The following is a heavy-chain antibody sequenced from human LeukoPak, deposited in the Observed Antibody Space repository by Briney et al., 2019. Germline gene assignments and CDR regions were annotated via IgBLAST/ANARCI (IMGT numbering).Heavy chain of an antibody. Sequence: PGGSLRLSCAASGFTFSSYEMNWVRQAPGKGLEWVSYISSSGSTIYYADSVKGRFTISRDNAKNSLYLQMNSLRAEDTAVYYCARGKGSPNWFDPWGQGTLVTVSS. CDR3: ARGKGSPNWFDP. CDR2: ISSSGSTI. J-gene: IGHJ5*02. CDR1: GFTFSSYE. D-gene: IGHD6-13*01. V-gene: IGHV3-48*03.